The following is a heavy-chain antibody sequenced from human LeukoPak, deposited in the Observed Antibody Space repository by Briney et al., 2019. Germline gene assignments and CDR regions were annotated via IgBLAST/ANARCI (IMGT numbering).Heavy chain of an antibody. Sequence: GRSLRLSCTGSGFTFSNYGMHWVRQAPGKGLEWVAVISYDGKVKYYADSVKGRFTISRDNSKNTLYLEMNSLRGEDTAVYYCAKGRLTEVSHETDYWGQGTLVTVSS. CDR3: AKGRLTEVSHETDY. CDR2: ISYDGKVK. V-gene: IGHV3-30*18. J-gene: IGHJ4*02. D-gene: IGHD5/OR15-5a*01. CDR1: GFTFSNYG.